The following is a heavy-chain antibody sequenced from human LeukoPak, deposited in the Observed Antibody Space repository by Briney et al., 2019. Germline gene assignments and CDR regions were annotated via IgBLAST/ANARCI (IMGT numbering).Heavy chain of an antibody. V-gene: IGHV3-48*01. CDR2: ISSSSSTI. CDR1: GFTFSSYS. Sequence: PGGSLRLPCAASGFTFSSYSMNWVRQAPGKGLEWVSYISSSSSTIYYADSVKGRFTISRDNAKNSLSLQMNSLRVEDTAVYYCARETPDSSGWDWGQGTLVTVSS. CDR3: ARETPDSSGWD. J-gene: IGHJ4*02. D-gene: IGHD6-19*01.